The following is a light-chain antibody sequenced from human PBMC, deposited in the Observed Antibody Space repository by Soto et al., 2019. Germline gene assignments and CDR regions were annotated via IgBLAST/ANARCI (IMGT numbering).Light chain of an antibody. CDR3: QQRSDWPST. Sequence: EIVLTQSPVTLSFSPGERATLSCRASQSVSSSYLAWYQQKPGQAPRLLIYDASNRATGIPARFSGSGSGTDFTLTISSLEPEDFAVYYCQQRSDWPSTFGQGTRLEIK. CDR2: DAS. CDR1: QSVSSSY. J-gene: IGKJ5*01. V-gene: IGKV3D-20*02.